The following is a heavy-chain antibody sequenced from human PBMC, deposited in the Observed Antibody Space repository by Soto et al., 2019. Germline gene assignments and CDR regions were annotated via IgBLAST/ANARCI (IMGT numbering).Heavy chain of an antibody. CDR3: SAAPGFFDY. J-gene: IGHJ4*02. D-gene: IGHD6-25*01. CDR2: IYSGGSA. V-gene: IGHV3-66*01. CDR1: GFSVSTNF. Sequence: EVQLVDSGGGLVQPGGSLRLSCAASGFSVSTNFMAWVRQAPGKGLEWVSVIYSGGSAYYADSVRGRFTISRDSSKNTLYLQMNSRRAEDTAVYYCSAAPGFFDYWGQGTLVTVSS.